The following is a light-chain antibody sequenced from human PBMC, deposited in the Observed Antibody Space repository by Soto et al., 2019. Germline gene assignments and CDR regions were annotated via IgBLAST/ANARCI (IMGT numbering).Light chain of an antibody. CDR1: YSDICDYNY. Sequence: QSALTQPPSASGSPGQSVTISCAGTYSDICDYNYVSWYQQHPDKVPKLIIYEVTKRPSGVPDRFSGSKSGYTASLTVSDLQPADEAVYYCSSYSGTNSNVIFGGGTKLTVL. CDR3: SSYSGTNSNVI. J-gene: IGLJ2*01. V-gene: IGLV2-8*01. CDR2: EVT.